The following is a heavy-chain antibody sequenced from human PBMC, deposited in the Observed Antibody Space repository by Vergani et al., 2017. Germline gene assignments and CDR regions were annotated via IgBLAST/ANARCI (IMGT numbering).Heavy chain of an antibody. J-gene: IGHJ6*03. Sequence: QVQLQESGPGLVKPSETLSLTCTVSGGSISSSSYYWGWIRQPPGKGLEWIGSIYYSGSTYYNPSLKSRVTISVDTSKNQFSLKLSSVTAADTAVYYCARESSHYDFWSGYYYYYYMDVWGKGTTVTVSS. CDR3: ARESSHYDFWSGYYYYYYMDV. D-gene: IGHD3-3*01. CDR1: GGSISSSSYY. CDR2: IYYSGST. V-gene: IGHV4-39*07.